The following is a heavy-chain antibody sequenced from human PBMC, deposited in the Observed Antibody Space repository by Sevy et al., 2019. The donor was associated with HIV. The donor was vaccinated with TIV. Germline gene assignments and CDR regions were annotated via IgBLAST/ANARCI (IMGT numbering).Heavy chain of an antibody. CDR2: ISRSSTV. Sequence: GGSLRLSCKVSGFTFSTYAFHWVRQAPGKGLEWVPSISRSSTVYYADSVRGRFTISRDNVKNSLFLEMNSLRDEDTAVYYCAREAYYYDSREENWFDPWGQGTLVTVSS. J-gene: IGHJ5*02. D-gene: IGHD3-22*01. CDR3: AREAYYYDSREENWFDP. CDR1: GFTFSTYA. V-gene: IGHV3-48*02.